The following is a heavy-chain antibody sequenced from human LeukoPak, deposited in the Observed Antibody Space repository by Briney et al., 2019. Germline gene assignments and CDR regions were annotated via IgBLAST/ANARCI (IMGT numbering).Heavy chain of an antibody. CDR3: ATELLWLGELFRDFDY. V-gene: IGHV3-48*01. D-gene: IGHD3-10*01. CDR2: ISSSSSTI. Sequence: PGGSLRLSCAASGFTFSSYSMNWVRQAPGKGLEWVSYISSSSSTIYYADSVKGRFTISRDNAKNSLYLQMNSLRAEDTAVYYCATELLWLGELFRDFDYWGQGTLVTVSS. CDR1: GFTFSSYS. J-gene: IGHJ4*02.